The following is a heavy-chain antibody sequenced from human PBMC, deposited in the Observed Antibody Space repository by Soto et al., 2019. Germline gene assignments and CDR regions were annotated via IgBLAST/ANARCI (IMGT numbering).Heavy chain of an antibody. CDR2: IKQDGSEK. D-gene: IGHD6-19*01. V-gene: IGHV3-7*05. CDR3: ASDHRDGLGLSTKTN. CDR1: GFTFSSYW. Sequence: EVQLVESGGGLVQPGGSLRLSCAASGFTFSSYWMSWVRQAPGKGLEWVANIKQDGSEKYYVDSVKGRFTISRDNAKNSLYLQMNSLRAADTAMYISASDHRDGLGLSTKTNWGQGTLVTVSS. J-gene: IGHJ4*02.